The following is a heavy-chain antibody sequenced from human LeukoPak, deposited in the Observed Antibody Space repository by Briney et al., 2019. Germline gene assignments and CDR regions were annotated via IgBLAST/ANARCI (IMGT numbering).Heavy chain of an antibody. CDR2: ISSSGSTI. CDR3: ARVGDDAFDI. V-gene: IGHV3-11*04. Sequence: GGSLRLSCAASGFTFSDYYMSWIRQAPGKGLEWVSYISSSGSTIYYADSVKGRFTISRDNSKNTLYLQVNSLRAGDTAVYYCARVGDDAFDIWGQGTMVTVSS. J-gene: IGHJ3*02. D-gene: IGHD3-16*01. CDR1: GFTFSDYY.